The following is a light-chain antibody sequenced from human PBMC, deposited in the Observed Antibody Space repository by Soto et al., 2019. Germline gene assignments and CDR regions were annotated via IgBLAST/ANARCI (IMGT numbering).Light chain of an antibody. CDR3: SSYRVGGSYV. J-gene: IGLJ1*01. V-gene: IGLV2-14*03. Sequence: QSALTQPASVSGSPGQSITISCSGTSSDVGRHNAVSWYQQHPGKVPQLMIYDVSIRPSGISDRLSASKSGNMASLTISGLQSEDEADYCCSSYRVGGSYVFGTGTKVTVL. CDR2: DVS. CDR1: SSDVGRHNA.